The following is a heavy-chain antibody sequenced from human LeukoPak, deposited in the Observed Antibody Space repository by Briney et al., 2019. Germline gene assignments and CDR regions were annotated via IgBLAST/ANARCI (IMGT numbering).Heavy chain of an antibody. J-gene: IGHJ4*02. V-gene: IGHV3-7*01. CDR1: GFTFSSYW. Sequence: PGGSLRLSCVASGFTFSSYWMSWVRQAPGKGLEWVANINQDGSEKYYVDSVKGRFTISRDNAKKSLYLQMNSLRAEDTAVYYCGRVGAYYGSGGYSDYWGQGTLVTVSS. CDR2: INQDGSEK. CDR3: GRVGAYYGSGGYSDY. D-gene: IGHD3-10*01.